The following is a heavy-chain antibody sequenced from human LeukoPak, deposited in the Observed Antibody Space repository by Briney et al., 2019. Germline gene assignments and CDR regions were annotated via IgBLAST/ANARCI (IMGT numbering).Heavy chain of an antibody. V-gene: IGHV4-28*01. CDR3: ARKENVYYYFDY. J-gene: IGHJ4*02. CDR1: GGSISTNNW. CDR2: IYHSGTT. D-gene: IGHD3-10*01. Sequence: SETLSLTCAVSGGSISTNNWWSWVRQPPGKGLEWIGYIYHSGTTYYNPSLQSRVTMSVDTSKNQFSLKLSSVTAVDTAVYYCARKENVYYYFDYWGQGTLVTVSS.